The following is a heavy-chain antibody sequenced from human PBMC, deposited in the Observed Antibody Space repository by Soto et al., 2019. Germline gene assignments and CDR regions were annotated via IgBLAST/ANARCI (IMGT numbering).Heavy chain of an antibody. D-gene: IGHD4-17*01. CDR2: MKPNIGNA. CDR1: GYSFTRHD. J-gene: IGHJ5*02. V-gene: IGHV1-8*01. CDR3: ARGADNDYSHWFDP. Sequence: QVQLVQSGAEVRKPGASVRVSCKATGYSFTRHDINWLRQAAGQGLEGMGWMKPNIGNAVYAQKFQGRVTMTRNTPITTDYIEVTSLKSEDTAVYFCARGADNDYSHWFDPWGQGTLVTVSS.